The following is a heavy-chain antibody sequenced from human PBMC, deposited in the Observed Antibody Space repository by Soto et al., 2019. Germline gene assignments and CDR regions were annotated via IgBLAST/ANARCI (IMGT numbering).Heavy chain of an antibody. J-gene: IGHJ4*02. CDR1: GGSISSGGYS. CDR2: IYHSGST. CDR3: ARALRRDGYNPGGYYFDY. D-gene: IGHD5-12*01. V-gene: IGHV4-30-2*01. Sequence: PSETLSLTCAVSGGSISSGGYSWSWIRQPPGKGLEWIGYIYHSGSTYYNPSLKSRVTISVDRSKNQFSLKLSSVTAADTAVYYCARALRRDGYNPGGYYFDYWGQGTLVTVSS.